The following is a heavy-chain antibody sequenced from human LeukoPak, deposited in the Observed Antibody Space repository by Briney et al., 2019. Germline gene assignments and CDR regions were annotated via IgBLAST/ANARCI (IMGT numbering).Heavy chain of an antibody. D-gene: IGHD6-25*01. CDR1: GYNFAHN. CDR2: INPKNGGT. Sequence: PGASVKVSCKASGYNFAHNIHWVRQAPGQGHEFMGWINPKNGGTKYAQNFQGRVTMTMDTSISTVYMELSSLGSDDTAVYYCVVSIQAAAIPAFDSWGQGTLVTVSS. V-gene: IGHV1-2*02. CDR3: VVSIQAAAIPAFDS. J-gene: IGHJ4*02.